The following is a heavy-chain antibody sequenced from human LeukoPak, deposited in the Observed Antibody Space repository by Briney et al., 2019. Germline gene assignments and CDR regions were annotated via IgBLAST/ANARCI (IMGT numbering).Heavy chain of an antibody. V-gene: IGHV4-59*02. J-gene: IGHJ4*02. CDR1: GDSVTNYY. CDR3: ARVPSRRCNDGTCYPIFDS. Sequence: PSGTLSLTCTVSGDSVTNYYWSWIRLPPGKGLEWIGYIDKSGNTNYNPSLKSRVIISVDTSKNQLSLNLISVTAADTAMYYCARVPSRRCNDGTCYPIFDSWGQGTLVTVSS. D-gene: IGHD2-15*01. CDR2: IDKSGNT.